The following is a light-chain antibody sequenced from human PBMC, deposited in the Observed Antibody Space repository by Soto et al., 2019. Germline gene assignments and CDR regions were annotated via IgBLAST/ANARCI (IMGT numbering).Light chain of an antibody. CDR3: DQDNHWPQYT. CDR2: GAS. V-gene: IGKV3-15*01. CDR1: QSVSSN. J-gene: IGKJ1*01. Sequence: DIVMKQSPATLSVPPGDRATLSCRASQSVSSNLAWYQQKPGQAPRLLIYGASTRATGIPARFSGSGSGTELTLTTSSLQSEEVAVYYCDQDNHWPQYTFGHGTKVEIK.